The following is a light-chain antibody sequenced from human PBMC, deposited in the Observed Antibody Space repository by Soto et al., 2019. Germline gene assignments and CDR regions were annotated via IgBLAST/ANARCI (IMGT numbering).Light chain of an antibody. V-gene: IGKV3-11*01. Sequence: EIELTQSPAILSMSPGERATLSCRASQSVSSYFAWYQQKPGQAPRLLIYDASNRATGVPARFGGSGSGTDFTLTISSLEPEDFAVYYCQQRRYWPVTFGQGTKVDIK. J-gene: IGKJ1*01. CDR3: QQRRYWPVT. CDR2: DAS. CDR1: QSVSSY.